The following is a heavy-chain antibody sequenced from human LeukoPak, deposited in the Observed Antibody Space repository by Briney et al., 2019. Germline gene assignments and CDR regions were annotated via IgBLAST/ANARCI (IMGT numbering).Heavy chain of an antibody. CDR3: AKYPSYYYGSGSQSAPFDY. Sequence: ASAKVSCKASGGTFSSYAISWVRQAPGQGLEWMGRIIPILGIANYAQKFQGRVTITADKSTSTAYMELSSLRSEDTAVYYCAKYPSYYYGSGSQSAPFDYWGQGTLATVSS. CDR2: IIPILGIA. V-gene: IGHV1-69*04. CDR1: GGTFSSYA. J-gene: IGHJ4*02. D-gene: IGHD3-10*01.